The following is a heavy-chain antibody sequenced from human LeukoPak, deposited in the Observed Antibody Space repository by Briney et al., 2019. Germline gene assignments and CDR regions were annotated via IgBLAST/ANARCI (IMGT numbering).Heavy chain of an antibody. CDR1: GGSFSGYY. CDR3: ASWTTTNWFDP. CDR2: INHSGST. J-gene: IGHJ5*02. D-gene: IGHD3/OR15-3a*01. Sequence: PSETLSLTCAVYGGSFSGYYWSWIRQPPGKGLEWIGEINHSGSTNYNPSLKSRVTISVDTSKNPFSLKLSSVTAADTAVYYCASWTTTNWFDPWGQGTLVTASS. V-gene: IGHV4-34*01.